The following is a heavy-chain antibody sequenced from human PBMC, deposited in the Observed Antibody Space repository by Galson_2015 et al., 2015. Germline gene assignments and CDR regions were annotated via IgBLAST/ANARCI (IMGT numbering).Heavy chain of an antibody. D-gene: IGHD2-15*01. CDR1: GGTFSSYA. CDR3: ATGVVVVAATPPLFDY. Sequence: SVKVSCKASGGTFSSYAISWVRQAPGQGLEWMGGIIPIFGTANYAQKFQGRVTITADESTSTAYMELSSLRSEDTAVYYCATGVVVVAATPPLFDYWGQGTLVTVSS. CDR2: IIPIFGTA. V-gene: IGHV1-69*13. J-gene: IGHJ4*02.